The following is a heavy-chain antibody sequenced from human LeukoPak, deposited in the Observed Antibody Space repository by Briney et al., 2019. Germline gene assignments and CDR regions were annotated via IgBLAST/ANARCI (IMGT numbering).Heavy chain of an antibody. CDR3: ARITTQGEFDY. V-gene: IGHV3-30-3*01. J-gene: IGHJ4*02. CDR1: GFTFSSYA. CDR2: ISYDGSNK. D-gene: IGHD3-22*01. Sequence: EGSLRLSCAASGFTFSSYAMHWVRQAPGKGLEWVAVISYDGSNKYYADSVKGRFTISRDNSKNTLYLQMNSLRAEDTAVYYCARITTQGEFDYWGQGTLVTVSS.